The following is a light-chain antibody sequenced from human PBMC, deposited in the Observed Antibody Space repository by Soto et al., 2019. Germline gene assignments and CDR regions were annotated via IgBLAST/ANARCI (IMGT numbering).Light chain of an antibody. Sequence: QSVLTQPPSASGTPGQRVTISCSGSSSNIGSNYVYWYQQLPGTAPQLLIDRNNQRHSGVPDRFSGSKSGTSASLAISGLRSEDEADYYCAAWDDSLSGVVFGGGTKLTVL. J-gene: IGLJ2*01. CDR3: AAWDDSLSGVV. CDR2: RNN. V-gene: IGLV1-47*01. CDR1: SSNIGSNY.